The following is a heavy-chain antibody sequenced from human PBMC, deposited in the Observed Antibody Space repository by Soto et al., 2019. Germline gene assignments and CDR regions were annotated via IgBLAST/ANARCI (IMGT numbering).Heavy chain of an antibody. D-gene: IGHD5-18*01. J-gene: IGHJ4*02. CDR3: ARKVGFRGYNYGPDY. CDR1: GFTFSSYA. CDR2: ISYDGSNT. V-gene: IGHV3-30-3*01. Sequence: QVQLVESGGGVVQPGRSLRLSCAASGFTFSSYAMHWVRQAPGKGLEWVAVISYDGSNTYYADSVKGRFTISRDNSKKTLYLPMNSLRGEEPAVYYCARKVGFRGYNYGPDYWGQGTLVTVSS.